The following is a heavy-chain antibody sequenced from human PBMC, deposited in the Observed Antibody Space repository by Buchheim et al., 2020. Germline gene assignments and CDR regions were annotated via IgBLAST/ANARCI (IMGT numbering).Heavy chain of an antibody. J-gene: IGHJ4*02. Sequence: QVQVVESGGGVVQPGRSLRLSCAASGFTFSNYGMHWVRQAPGKGLEWVACISYDGSNKYYANSVKGRFTISRDNSKKTVYVQMNTLRVEDTALYYCAREGRYTYGLDYWGQGTL. CDR1: GFTFSNYG. CDR3: AREGRYTYGLDY. V-gene: IGHV3-30*03. D-gene: IGHD5-18*01. CDR2: ISYDGSNK.